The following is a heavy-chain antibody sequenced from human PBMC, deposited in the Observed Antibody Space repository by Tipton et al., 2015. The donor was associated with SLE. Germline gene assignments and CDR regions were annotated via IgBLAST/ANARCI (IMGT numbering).Heavy chain of an antibody. CDR1: GFAFSSYW. CDR3: ARVYSSNWYDYYYMDV. D-gene: IGHD6-13*01. Sequence: QLVQSGGGLVQPGGSLRLSCAASGFAFSSYWMHWVRQPPGKGLVWVSSISSSSRYIYYADSVKGRFTISRDNAKNSLFLQMNSLRGEDTAVYYCARVYSSNWYDYYYMDVWGKGTTVTVSS. J-gene: IGHJ6*03. CDR2: ISSSSRYI. V-gene: IGHV3-21*03.